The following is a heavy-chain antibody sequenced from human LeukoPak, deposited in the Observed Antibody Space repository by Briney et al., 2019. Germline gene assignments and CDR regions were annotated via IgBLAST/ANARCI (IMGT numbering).Heavy chain of an antibody. V-gene: IGHV4-39*01. J-gene: IGHJ4*02. CDR1: GGSIRGSIDY. CDR3: ARHKDGYNANVFDY. D-gene: IGHD5-24*01. Sequence: PSETLSLTCTVSGGSIRGSIDYWGWIRQPPGKGLEWIGEINHSGSTNYNPSLKSRVTISVDTSKNQFSLKLSSVTAADTAVYYCARHKDGYNANVFDYWGQGTLVTVSS. CDR2: INHSGST.